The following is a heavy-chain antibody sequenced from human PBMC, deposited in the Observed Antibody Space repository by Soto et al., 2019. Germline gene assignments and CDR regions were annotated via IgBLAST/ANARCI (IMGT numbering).Heavy chain of an antibody. CDR3: VRTGWNPPDY. D-gene: IGHD1-1*01. V-gene: IGHV3-7*01. CDR1: GFTFNRHW. Sequence: EVQLVESGGGLVQPGGSLRLSCAVSGFTFNRHWMSWVRQTPGKGLEWVASIKEDGSEKSYVDSVKGRFTISRDNAKNSLFLQINSLRVEDTAVYYCVRTGWNPPDYWGQGTLATVSS. CDR2: IKEDGSEK. J-gene: IGHJ4*02.